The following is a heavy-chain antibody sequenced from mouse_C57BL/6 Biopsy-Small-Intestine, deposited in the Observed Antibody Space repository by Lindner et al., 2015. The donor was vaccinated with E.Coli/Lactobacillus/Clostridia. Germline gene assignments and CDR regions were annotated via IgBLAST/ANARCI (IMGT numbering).Heavy chain of an antibody. CDR2: ILPGSGST. J-gene: IGHJ4*01. CDR1: GYTFTAYW. D-gene: IGHD4-1*01. CDR3: ARRWDLYYAMDY. Sequence: VQLQESGAELMKPGASVKLSCKATGYTFTAYWIEWIEQRPGHGLEWIGEILPGSGSTNFNEKFKSKATLTADKSSSTAYMELRSLTSEDSAVYFCARRWDLYYAMDYWGQGTSVTVSS. V-gene: IGHV1-9*01.